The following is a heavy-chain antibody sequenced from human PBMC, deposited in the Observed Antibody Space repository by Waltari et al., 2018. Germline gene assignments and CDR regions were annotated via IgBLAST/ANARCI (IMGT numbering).Heavy chain of an antibody. CDR2: IRYDGSNK. D-gene: IGHD1-26*01. CDR3: ALGEATTAY. V-gene: IGHV3-30*02. J-gene: IGHJ4*02. CDR1: GFTFSSYG. Sequence: QVQLVESGGGVVQPGGSLRLSCAASGFTFSSYGMPWVRQAPGKGLEWVAFIRYDGSNKYYADSVKGRFTNSRDNSKNTLYLQMNSQRAKDTAVYYCALGEATTAYWGQGTLVTVSS.